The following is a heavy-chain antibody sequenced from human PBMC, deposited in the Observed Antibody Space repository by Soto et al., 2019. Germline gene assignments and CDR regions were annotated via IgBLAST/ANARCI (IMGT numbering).Heavy chain of an antibody. Sequence: QVQLVESGGGVVQPGRSLRLSCAASGFTFSNNGMHWVRQAPGKGLEWVAVIWYDVINKYYADSVKGRFIISRDNSKNTVYLQMNSLRAEDTAVYYCARDRVQMVDGLDVWGQGTTVTVSS. CDR2: IWYDVINK. J-gene: IGHJ6*02. D-gene: IGHD2-15*01. CDR3: ARDRVQMVDGLDV. V-gene: IGHV3-33*01. CDR1: GFTFSNNG.